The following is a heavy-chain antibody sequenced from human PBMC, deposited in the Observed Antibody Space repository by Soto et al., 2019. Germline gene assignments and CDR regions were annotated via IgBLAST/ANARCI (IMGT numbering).Heavy chain of an antibody. CDR3: ARMYYYPGTTPAGWFDP. V-gene: IGHV5-51*01. CDR2: IYPGDSDT. Sequence: PGESLKISCKGSGYSFTSYWIGWVRQMPGKGLEWMGIIYPGDSDTRYSPSFQGQVTISADKSISTAYLQWSSLKASDTAMYYCARMYYYPGTTPAGWFDPWGQGTLVTVSS. J-gene: IGHJ5*02. D-gene: IGHD3-10*01. CDR1: GYSFTSYW.